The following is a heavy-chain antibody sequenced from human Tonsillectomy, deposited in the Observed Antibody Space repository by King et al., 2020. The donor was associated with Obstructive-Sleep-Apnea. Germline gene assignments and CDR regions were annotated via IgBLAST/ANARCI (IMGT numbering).Heavy chain of an antibody. Sequence: VQLVESGGGLVKPGGSLRLSCAASGFTLNNDWMTWVRQAPGKGLEWVCRIKSKTDAATTDYAAHVKGRFPISRDESKNTLYLQMNSPKTEDTAEYYCSTVQPGVVVVSMVSYWGQGTLVTVSS. CDR2: IKSKTDAATT. V-gene: IGHV3-15*01. CDR3: STVQPGVVVVSMVSY. CDR1: GFTLNNDW. D-gene: IGHD3-22*01. J-gene: IGHJ4*02.